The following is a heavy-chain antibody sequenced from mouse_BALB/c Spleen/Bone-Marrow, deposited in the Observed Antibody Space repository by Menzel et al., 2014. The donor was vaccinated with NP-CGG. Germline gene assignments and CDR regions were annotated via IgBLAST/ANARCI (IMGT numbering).Heavy chain of an antibody. D-gene: IGHD3-1*01. Sequence: EVKLVESGGGLVQPGGSLRLSCATSGFTFTDYYMSWVRQPPGKALEWLGFIRNKANGYTTEYSASVKGRFTISRDNSQSILYLKMNTVRAEDSATYYCAIERAARATGSYFDDWGQGTTLPVSS. CDR3: AIERAARATGSYFDD. J-gene: IGHJ2*01. CDR1: GFTFTDYY. V-gene: IGHV7-3*02. CDR2: IRNKANGYTT.